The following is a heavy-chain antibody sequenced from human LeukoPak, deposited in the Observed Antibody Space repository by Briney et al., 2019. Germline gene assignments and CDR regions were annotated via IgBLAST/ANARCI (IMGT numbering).Heavy chain of an antibody. Sequence: GGSLRLSCAASGFTFSSYGMHWVRQAPGKGREWVAVISYDGSNKYYADSVKGRFTISRDNSKNTLYLQMNSLRAEDTAVYYCARDLLGGDLDCWGQGTLVTVSS. D-gene: IGHD2-21*02. V-gene: IGHV3-30*03. J-gene: IGHJ4*02. CDR3: ARDLLGGDLDC. CDR1: GFTFSSYG. CDR2: ISYDGSNK.